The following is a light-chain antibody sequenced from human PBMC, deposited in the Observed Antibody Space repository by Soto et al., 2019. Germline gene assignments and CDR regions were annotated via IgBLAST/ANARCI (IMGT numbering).Light chain of an antibody. V-gene: IGKV3-11*01. CDR1: ESVGRY. CDR2: DAS. CDR3: QQRSNWPWT. J-gene: IGKJ1*01. Sequence: DSVLTQFPVTLSLSPGERATLSCRASESVGRYLAWYQHKPGQAPRLLIYDASERAFGIPGRFSGSGSGTDFTLTISGLEPEDFAIYYCQQRSNWPWTFGQGTKVDIK.